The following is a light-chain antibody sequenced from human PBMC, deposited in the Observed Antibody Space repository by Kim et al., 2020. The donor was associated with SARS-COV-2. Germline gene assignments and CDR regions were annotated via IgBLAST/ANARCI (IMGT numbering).Light chain of an antibody. CDR3: SAWDSSLNAVV. J-gene: IGLJ2*01. V-gene: IGLV10-54*04. Sequence: PTTLPSTRNSNNVGNQGAAWLQQHQGHPPKVLTDRNNNRPAGLSERFSASRSGNTASLTITGLQPEDEADYYCSAWDSSLNAVVFGGGTQLTVL. CDR2: RNN. CDR1: SNNVGNQG.